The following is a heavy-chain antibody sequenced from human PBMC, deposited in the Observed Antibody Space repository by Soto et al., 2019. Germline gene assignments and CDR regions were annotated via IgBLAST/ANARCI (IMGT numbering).Heavy chain of an antibody. CDR1: GGSISRGTNY. CDR2: IYYSGST. Sequence: PSETLSLTCTVSGGSISRGTNYWGWIRQPPGKGLEWIGYIYYSGSTNYNPSLKSRVTISVDTSKNQFSLKLSSVTAADTAVYYCASVGYSGYDYNWFDPWGQGTLVTVSS. J-gene: IGHJ5*02. D-gene: IGHD5-12*01. CDR3: ASVGYSGYDYNWFDP. V-gene: IGHV4-61*05.